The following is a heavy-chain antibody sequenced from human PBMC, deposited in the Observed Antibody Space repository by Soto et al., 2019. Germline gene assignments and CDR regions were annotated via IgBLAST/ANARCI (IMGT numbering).Heavy chain of an antibody. CDR3: ASRPSSLSRFDY. CDR2: ISYDGSNK. V-gene: IGHV3-30-3*01. Sequence: GGSLRLSCAASGFTFSSYAMHWVRQARGKGLEWVAVISYDGSNKYYADSVKGRFTISRDNSKNTLYLQMNSLKAKDTAVYYCASRPSSLSRFDYWYQGTLVNVSS. J-gene: IGHJ4*02. CDR1: GFTFSSYA. D-gene: IGHD2-15*01.